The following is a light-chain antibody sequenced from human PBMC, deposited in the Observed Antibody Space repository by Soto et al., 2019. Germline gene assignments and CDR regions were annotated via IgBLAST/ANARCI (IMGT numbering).Light chain of an antibody. Sequence: QAVVTQPPSVSGAPGQRVTISCTGSSSNIGAGYDVHWYQQLPGTAPKLLIYGNSNRPSGVPDRFSGSKSGTSASLAITGLQAEDDADYYCQSYDSSLSAWVFGGGTKVTVL. V-gene: IGLV1-40*01. CDR2: GNS. J-gene: IGLJ3*02. CDR3: QSYDSSLSAWV. CDR1: SSNIGAGYD.